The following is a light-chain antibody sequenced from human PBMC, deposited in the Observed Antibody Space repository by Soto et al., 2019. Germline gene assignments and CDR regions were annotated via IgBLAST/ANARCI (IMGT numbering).Light chain of an antibody. J-gene: IGKJ2*01. CDR3: QQSDSTPRA. V-gene: IGKV1-39*01. CDR1: QSISSN. CDR2: GAS. Sequence: DIQMTQSPYSLSASVGDRVTITCRASQSISSNLNWYQQKPGKAPKLLIYGASSLQSGVPSRFSGSGAGTHFTLIISSLQPEDFATYYCQQSDSTPRAFGQGTKLEIK.